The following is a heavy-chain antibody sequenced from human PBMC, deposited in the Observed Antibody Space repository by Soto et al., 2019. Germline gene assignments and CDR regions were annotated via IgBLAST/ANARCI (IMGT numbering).Heavy chain of an antibody. D-gene: IGHD6-19*01. CDR3: ARGPYSSGWYVVDY. Sequence: SETLSLTCTFSGASISAYAWSWIRQPAGKGLEWIGRLYSSGNTNYNPSFKSRLTMSADTSKNQFSLKLSSVTAADTAVYYCARGPYSSGWYVVDYWGQGTLVTVSS. CDR2: LYSSGNT. V-gene: IGHV4-4*07. CDR1: GASISAYA. J-gene: IGHJ4*02.